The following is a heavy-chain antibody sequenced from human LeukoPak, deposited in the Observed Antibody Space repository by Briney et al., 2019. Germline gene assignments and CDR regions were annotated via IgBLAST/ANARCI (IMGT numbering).Heavy chain of an antibody. D-gene: IGHD3-9*01. Sequence: GGSLRLSCAASGFPFSRYWMSWVRQAPGKGLEWVANIKQDGSEKYYVDSLKGRFTISRDNAQNSLFLQMNSLRAEDTAVYYCARAGVVHWLQDYWGQGTLVTVSS. J-gene: IGHJ4*02. CDR3: ARAGVVHWLQDY. CDR1: GFPFSRYW. CDR2: IKQDGSEK. V-gene: IGHV3-7*04.